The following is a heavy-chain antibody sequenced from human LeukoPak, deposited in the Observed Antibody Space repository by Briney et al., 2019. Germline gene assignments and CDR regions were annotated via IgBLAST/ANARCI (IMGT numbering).Heavy chain of an antibody. J-gene: IGHJ4*02. Sequence: PGGSLRLSCAASGFTFSSYEMNWVRQAPGKGLEWVSYISSSGSTIYYADSVKGRFTISRDNAKNSLYLQMNSLRVEDTAVYYCAKAGYSSSRFDYWGQGTLVTVSS. CDR3: AKAGYSSSRFDY. CDR2: ISSSGSTI. D-gene: IGHD6-13*01. V-gene: IGHV3-48*03. CDR1: GFTFSSYE.